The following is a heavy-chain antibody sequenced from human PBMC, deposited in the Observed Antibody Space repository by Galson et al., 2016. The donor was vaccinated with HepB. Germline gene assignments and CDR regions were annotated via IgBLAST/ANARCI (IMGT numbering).Heavy chain of an antibody. D-gene: IGHD2-15*01. Sequence: SETLSLTCTVSGGSISSSDYKWGWVRQPPGKGLEWIGNIHYSGSTYYNPSLKSRVTISVDASKSQFSLKLNSVIAADTAVYFCGGILGTFDYWSQGTLVTVSS. V-gene: IGHV4-39*01. CDR2: IHYSGST. CDR3: GGILGTFDY. J-gene: IGHJ4*02. CDR1: GGSISSSDYK.